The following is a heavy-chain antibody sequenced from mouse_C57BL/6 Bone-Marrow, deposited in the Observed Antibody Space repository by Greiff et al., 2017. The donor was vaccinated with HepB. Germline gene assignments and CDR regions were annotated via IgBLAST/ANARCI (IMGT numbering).Heavy chain of an antibody. CDR2: ISSGSSTI. CDR3: ALIYYDYDDAMDY. D-gene: IGHD2-4*01. J-gene: IGHJ4*01. V-gene: IGHV5-17*01. CDR1: GFTFSDYG. Sequence: EVHLVESGGGLVKPGGSLKLSCAASGFTFSDYGMHWVRQAPEKGLEWVAYISSGSSTIYYADTVKGRFTISRDNAKNTLFLQMTSLRSEDTAMYYCALIYYDYDDAMDYWGQGTSVTVSS.